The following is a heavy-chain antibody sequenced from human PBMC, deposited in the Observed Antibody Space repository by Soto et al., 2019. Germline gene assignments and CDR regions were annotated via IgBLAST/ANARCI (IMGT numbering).Heavy chain of an antibody. J-gene: IGHJ5*02. CDR2: IIPIFGTA. CDR3: ARDPYSSSSLPGEDFDP. V-gene: IGHV1-69*13. D-gene: IGHD6-6*01. CDR1: GGTFSSYA. Sequence: SVKVSCKASGGTFSSYAISWVRQAPGQGLEWMGGIIPIFGTANYAQKFQGRVTITADESTSTAYMELSSLRSEDTAVYYCARDPYSSSSLPGEDFDPWGQGTLVTVSS.